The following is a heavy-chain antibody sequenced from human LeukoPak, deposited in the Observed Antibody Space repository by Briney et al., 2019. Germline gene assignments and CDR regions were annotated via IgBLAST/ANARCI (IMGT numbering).Heavy chain of an antibody. Sequence: GGSLRLSCAASGFTFSSYALSWVRQAPGKGLEWVSGISGSGGSTHYADSVKGRFTIPRDKSKNTLYLEMNSLRAEDTAVYYCAKDRDSSSWYLGSCFGDYWGQGTLVTVSS. D-gene: IGHD6-13*01. V-gene: IGHV3-23*01. CDR3: AKDRDSSSWYLGSCFGDY. J-gene: IGHJ4*02. CDR2: ISGSGGST. CDR1: GFTFSSYA.